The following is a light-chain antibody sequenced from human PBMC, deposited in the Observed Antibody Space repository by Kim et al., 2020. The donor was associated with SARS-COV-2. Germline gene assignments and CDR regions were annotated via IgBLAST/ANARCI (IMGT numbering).Light chain of an antibody. J-gene: IGKJ2*01. Sequence: SPRESATLSCRASQSVSSTSFAWYQRKPGQAPRLLIYGASSRAADIPDRFTGSGSGTDFTLTINRLEPEDSAVYYCQQYGGSPPYTFGQGTKLEI. CDR2: GAS. CDR3: QQYGGSPPYT. CDR1: QSVSSTS. V-gene: IGKV3-20*01.